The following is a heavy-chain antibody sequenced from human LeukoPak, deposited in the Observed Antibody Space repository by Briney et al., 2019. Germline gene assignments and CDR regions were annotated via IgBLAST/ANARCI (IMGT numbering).Heavy chain of an antibody. CDR3: ARWVGEAAAAPNWFDP. D-gene: IGHD6-13*01. V-gene: IGHV4-31*03. CDR2: IYYSGDT. Sequence: SQTLSLTCTVSGDSISSGGYYWTWIRQRPGKGLEYIGYIYYSGDTYYNPSLMSRVTISVDTSKKQFSLNLSSVTAADTAVYYCARWVGEAAAAPNWFDPWGQGTLVTVSS. J-gene: IGHJ5*02. CDR1: GDSISSGGYY.